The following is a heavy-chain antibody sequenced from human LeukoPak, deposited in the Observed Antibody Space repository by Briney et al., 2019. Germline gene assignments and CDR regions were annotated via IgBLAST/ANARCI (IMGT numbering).Heavy chain of an antibody. Sequence: SETLSLTCTVSDDSITIYYWTWIRQPPGKGLEWIGYIDHTGSTNYNPSLNSRVTISRDTSKNHFSLELSSVTAADTAVYFCAREKGGYSYAVNWFDPWGQGTLVTVSS. CDR2: IDHTGST. J-gene: IGHJ5*02. D-gene: IGHD5-18*01. CDR1: DDSITIYY. V-gene: IGHV4-59*01. CDR3: AREKGGYSYAVNWFDP.